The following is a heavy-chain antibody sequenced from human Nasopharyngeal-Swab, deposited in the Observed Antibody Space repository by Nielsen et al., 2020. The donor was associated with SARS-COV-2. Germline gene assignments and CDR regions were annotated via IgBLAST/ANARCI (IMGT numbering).Heavy chain of an antibody. V-gene: IGHV1-3*01. CDR3: ARVGPSGYYYGMDV. J-gene: IGHJ6*02. CDR2: INAGNGNT. D-gene: IGHD6-25*01. Sequence: WVRQAPGQRLEWMGWINAGNGNTKYSQKFQGRVTITRDSSASTAYMELSRLRSDDTAVYYCARVGPSGYYYGMDVWGQGTTVTVSS.